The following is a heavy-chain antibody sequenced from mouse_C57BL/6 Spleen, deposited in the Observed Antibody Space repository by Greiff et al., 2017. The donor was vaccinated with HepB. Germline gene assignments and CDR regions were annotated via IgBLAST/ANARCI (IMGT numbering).Heavy chain of an antibody. CDR3: ASYSNSFDY. CDR1: GYTFTSYW. CDR2: IHPNSGST. Sequence: VQLQQPGAELVKPGASVKLSCKASGYTFTSYWMHWVKQRPGQGLEWIGMIHPNSGSTNYNEKFKSKATLTVDKSSRTAYMQLSSLTSEDSAVYYCASYSNSFDYWGQGTTLTVSS. D-gene: IGHD2-5*01. V-gene: IGHV1-64*01. J-gene: IGHJ2*01.